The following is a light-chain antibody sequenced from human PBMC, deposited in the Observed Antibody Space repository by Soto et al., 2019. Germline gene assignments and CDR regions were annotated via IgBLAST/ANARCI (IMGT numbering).Light chain of an antibody. CDR3: QQSYDTPRT. V-gene: IGKV1-39*01. CDR1: QSISSW. CDR2: DAS. J-gene: IGKJ1*01. Sequence: DIQLSQSPSTLSASVGDRVTITCRASQSISSWLAWYQQKPGKAPKLLIYDASTLRSGVPSRFSGSGSGTDFSLTISSLQPEDFASYYCQQSYDTPRTVGQGTKVDVK.